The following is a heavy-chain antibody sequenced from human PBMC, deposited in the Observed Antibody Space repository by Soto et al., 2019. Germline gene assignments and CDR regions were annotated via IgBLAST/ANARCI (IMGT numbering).Heavy chain of an antibody. CDR1: GYTFTSYY. CDR2: INPSGGST. V-gene: IGHV1-46*01. J-gene: IGHJ4*02. Sequence: ASVKVSCKASGYTFTSYYMHWVRQAPGQGLEWMGIINPSGGSTNYAQKFQGRVTITTDKSTNTVYMELRSLRSDDTAVYYCARGGDGYNFGAVYWGQGTPVTVSS. CDR3: ARGGDGYNFGAVY. D-gene: IGHD2-21*01.